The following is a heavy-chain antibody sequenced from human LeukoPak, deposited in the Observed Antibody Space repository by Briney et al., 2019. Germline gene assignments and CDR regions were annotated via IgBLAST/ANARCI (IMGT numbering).Heavy chain of an antibody. D-gene: IGHD3-3*01. CDR1: GFTFSSCA. V-gene: IGHV3-30-3*01. Sequence: GGSLRLSCAASGFTFSSCAMHWVRQAPGKGLEWVAVISNDGSNKYYADSVKGRFTISRDNSKNTLYLQMNSLRAEDTAVYYCARAEVYYDFWSGYHTLDYWGQGTLVTVSS. J-gene: IGHJ4*02. CDR3: ARAEVYYDFWSGYHTLDY. CDR2: ISNDGSNK.